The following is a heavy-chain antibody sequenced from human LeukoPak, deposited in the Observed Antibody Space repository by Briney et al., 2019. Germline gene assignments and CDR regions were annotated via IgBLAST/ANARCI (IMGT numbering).Heavy chain of an antibody. Sequence: GGSLRLSCAASGFTFSSYSMNWVRQAPGKGLEWVSSISSSSSYIYYADSVKGRFTISRDNAKNSQYLQMNSLRAEDTAVYYCARDFRAAAPHDYYYYYMDVWGKGTTVTVSS. CDR2: ISSSSSYI. V-gene: IGHV3-21*01. CDR3: ARDFRAAAPHDYYYYYMDV. D-gene: IGHD6-13*01. CDR1: GFTFSSYS. J-gene: IGHJ6*03.